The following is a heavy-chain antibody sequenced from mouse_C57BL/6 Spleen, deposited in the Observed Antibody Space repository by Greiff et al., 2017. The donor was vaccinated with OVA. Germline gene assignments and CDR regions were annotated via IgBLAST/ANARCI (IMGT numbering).Heavy chain of an antibody. Sequence: QVQLKQPGAELVRPGSSVKLSCKASGYTFTSYWMHWVKQRPIQGLEWIGNIDPSDSETHYNQKFKDKATLTVDKSSSTAYMQLSSLTSEDSAVYYCARPNYCGSSYWYFDVWGTGTTVTVSS. V-gene: IGHV1-52*01. D-gene: IGHD1-1*01. CDR2: IDPSDSET. CDR1: GYTFTSYW. CDR3: ARPNYCGSSYWYFDV. J-gene: IGHJ1*03.